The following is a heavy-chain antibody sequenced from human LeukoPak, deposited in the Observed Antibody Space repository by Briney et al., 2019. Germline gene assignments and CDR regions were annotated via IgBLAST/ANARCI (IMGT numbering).Heavy chain of an antibody. V-gene: IGHV4-39*07. CDR2: INHSGST. D-gene: IGHD2-2*01. CDR1: GVSISSSSYY. J-gene: IGHJ4*02. Sequence: SETLSLTCTVSGVSISSSSYYWSWLRQPPGKGLEWIGEINHSGSTNYNPSLKSRVTISVDTSKNQFSLKLSSVTAADTAVYYCARPRYCSSTSCYAFDYWGQGTLVTVSS. CDR3: ARPRYCSSTSCYAFDY.